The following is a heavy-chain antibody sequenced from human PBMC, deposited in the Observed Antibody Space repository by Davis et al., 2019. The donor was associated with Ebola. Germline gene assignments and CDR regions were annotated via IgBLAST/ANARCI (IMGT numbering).Heavy chain of an antibody. CDR3: ARGRWNYAMDY. J-gene: IGHJ4*02. Sequence: GGSLRLSCAASGFTFSSYAMHWVRQAPGKGLEWVAVISYDGSNKYYADSVKGRFTVSRDNAKNSLFLQMNSLRDEDTAVYYCARGRWNYAMDYWGLGTLVIVSS. CDR1: GFTFSSYA. V-gene: IGHV3-30-3*01. D-gene: IGHD1-7*01. CDR2: ISYDGSNK.